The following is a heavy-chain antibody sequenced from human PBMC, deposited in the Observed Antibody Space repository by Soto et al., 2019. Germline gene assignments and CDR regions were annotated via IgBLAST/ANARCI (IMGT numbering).Heavy chain of an antibody. V-gene: IGHV1-69*06. CDR2: IIPMIGAT. J-gene: IGHJ3*02. D-gene: IGHD2-15*01. Sequence: QVQLVQSGAEVKKPGSSVKVSCKASGGTFSDFTLSWLRQAPGRGLEWMGGIIPMIGATNNAQKLKGRLTITPDKSTGTGYMELNSRRSDDTAVYYCARYWSAGTLYGAFAIWGQGPEVPVPP. CDR3: ARYWSAGTLYGAFAI. CDR1: GGTFSDFT.